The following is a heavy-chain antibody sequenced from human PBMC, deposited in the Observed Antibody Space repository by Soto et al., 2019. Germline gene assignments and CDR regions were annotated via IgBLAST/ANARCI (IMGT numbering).Heavy chain of an antibody. CDR1: GYTFSTWG. D-gene: IGHD2-15*01. J-gene: IGHJ6*02. Sequence: ASVKVSCKASGYTFSTWGISWVRQAPGQGLEWMGWISVDNGNTDYAHKVQGRVSMTADTSTTTACMELRSLRSDDTAVYYCARRVSGGVGANYYYYAMDVWGQGTTVTVSS. V-gene: IGHV1-18*01. CDR3: ARRVSGGVGANYYYYAMDV. CDR2: ISVDNGNT.